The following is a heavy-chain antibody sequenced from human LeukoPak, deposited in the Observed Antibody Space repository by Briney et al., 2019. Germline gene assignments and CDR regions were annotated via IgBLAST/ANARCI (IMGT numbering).Heavy chain of an antibody. D-gene: IGHD4-17*01. V-gene: IGHV3-30*18. CDR1: GFTFSSYG. CDR2: ISYDGSNK. CDR3: AKDRVSGGDRGSDY. Sequence: AGGSLRLSCAASGFTFSSYGMHWARQAPGKGLEWVAVISYDGSNKYYADSVKGRFTISRDNSKNTLYLQMNSLRGDDMAVYYCAKDRVSGGDRGSDYWGQGTLVTVSS. J-gene: IGHJ4*02.